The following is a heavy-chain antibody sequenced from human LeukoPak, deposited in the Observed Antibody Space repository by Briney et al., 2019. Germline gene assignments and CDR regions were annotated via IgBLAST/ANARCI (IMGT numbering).Heavy chain of an antibody. CDR1: GLTFSSYS. D-gene: IGHD3-3*01. J-gene: IGHJ4*02. Sequence: PGGSLRLSCAASGLTFSSYSMNWVRQAPGKGLEWVSSISSSSSYIYYADSVKGRFTISRDNAKNSLYLQMNSLRAEDTAVYYCARAKRGLEWFGPFDYWGQGTLVTVSS. CDR2: ISSSSSYI. CDR3: ARAKRGLEWFGPFDY. V-gene: IGHV3-21*01.